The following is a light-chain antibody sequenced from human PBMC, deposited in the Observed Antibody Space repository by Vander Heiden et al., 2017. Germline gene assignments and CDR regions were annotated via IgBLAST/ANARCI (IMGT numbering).Light chain of an antibody. V-gene: IGKV3-15*01. CDR1: QSVSSN. CDR3: QQYNNWPPWT. J-gene: IGKJ1*01. Sequence: EIVMTQSPATLSVLPGERANLSCRASQSVSSNLAWYQQKPGQPPRLLIYGASTKTTGIPARFSGSGSGTEFTLTISSLQSEDFAVYYCQQYNNWPPWTFGQGTKVEIK. CDR2: GAS.